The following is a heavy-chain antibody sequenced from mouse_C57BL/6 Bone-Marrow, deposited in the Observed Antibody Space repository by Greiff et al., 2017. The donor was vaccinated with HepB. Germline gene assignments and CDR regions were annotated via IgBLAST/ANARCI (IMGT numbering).Heavy chain of an antibody. D-gene: IGHD3-2*02. V-gene: IGHV14-4*01. CDR3: TTRRGTAQATFAY. CDR1: GFNIKDDY. CDR2: IDPENGDT. J-gene: IGHJ3*01. Sequence: VHVKQSGAELVRPGASVKLSCTASGFNIKDDYMHWVKQRPEQGLEWIGWIDPENGDTEYASKFQGKATITADTSSNTAYLQLSSLTSEDTAVYYCTTRRGTAQATFAYWGQGTLVTVSA.